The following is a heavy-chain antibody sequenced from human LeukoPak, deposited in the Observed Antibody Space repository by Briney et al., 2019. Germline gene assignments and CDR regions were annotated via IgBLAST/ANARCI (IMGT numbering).Heavy chain of an antibody. CDR1: GFTFSSYE. D-gene: IGHD5-12*01. CDR3: ARAWSSRGYSGYDYYFDY. CDR2: INSSCSTI. J-gene: IGHJ4*02. Sequence: PGGSLRLSCAPSGFTFSSYEMNWVRQAPAKGLEWVSYINSSCSTIYYADSVKGRFTISRDNAKNSLYLQMNSLRAGGKAVYYCARAWSSRGYSGYDYYFDYWGQGTLVTVSS. V-gene: IGHV3-48*03.